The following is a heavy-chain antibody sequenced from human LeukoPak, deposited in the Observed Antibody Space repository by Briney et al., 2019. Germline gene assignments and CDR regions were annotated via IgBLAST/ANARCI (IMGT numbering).Heavy chain of an antibody. J-gene: IGHJ4*02. V-gene: IGHV4-34*01. CDR2: INHSGST. CDR1: GGSFSGYY. D-gene: IGHD3-10*01. Sequence: TPSETLSLTCAVYGGSFSGYYWSWIRQPPGKGLEWIGEINHSGSTNYNPSLKSRVTISVDTSKNQFSLKLSSVTAADTAVYYCARGPSLLLWFGEFYRDLYYFDYWGQGTLVTVSS. CDR3: ARGPSLLLWFGEFYRDLYYFDY.